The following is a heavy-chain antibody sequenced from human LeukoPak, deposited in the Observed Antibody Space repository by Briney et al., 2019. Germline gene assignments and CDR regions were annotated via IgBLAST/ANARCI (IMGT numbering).Heavy chain of an antibody. CDR2: IVVGSGNT. CDR1: GFTFTSSA. V-gene: IGHV1-58*02. Sequence: SVKVSCKASGFTFTSSAMQWVRQARGQRLEWIGWIVVGSGNTNYAQKFQERVTITRDMSTSTAYMELSSLRSEDTAVYYCARRSYSYDGSGYYSFDYWGQGTLVTVSS. D-gene: IGHD3-22*01. CDR3: ARRSYSYDGSGYYSFDY. J-gene: IGHJ4*02.